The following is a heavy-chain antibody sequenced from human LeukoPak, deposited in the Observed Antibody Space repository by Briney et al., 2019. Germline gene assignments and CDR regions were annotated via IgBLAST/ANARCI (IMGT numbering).Heavy chain of an antibody. CDR1: GGSISTYY. CDR3: ARVVGRYCSSTGCYIDY. J-gene: IGHJ4*02. V-gene: IGHV4-59*01. Sequence: SETLSLTCTVSGGSISTYYWSWLRQPPGKGLEWIGYIYDSGSTNYNPSLKSRVTISEDTSKRQFSLNLRSVTAADTAVYYCARVVGRYCSSTGCYIDYWGQGTLVTVSS. D-gene: IGHD2-2*01. CDR2: IYDSGST.